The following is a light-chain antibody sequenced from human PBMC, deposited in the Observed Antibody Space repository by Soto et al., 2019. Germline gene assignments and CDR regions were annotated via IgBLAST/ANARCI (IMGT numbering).Light chain of an antibody. J-gene: IGLJ2*01. Sequence: QSVLTQPPSASGSPGQSVTISCTGTTSDVGAYNYVSWYQQHPGKAPKLMIYEVSKRPSGVFDRFSGSKSGNTASLTVSGLQAEDEADYYCSSYAGSNNVVFGGGTKLTVL. CDR1: TSDVGAYNY. CDR3: SSYAGSNNVV. V-gene: IGLV2-8*01. CDR2: EVS.